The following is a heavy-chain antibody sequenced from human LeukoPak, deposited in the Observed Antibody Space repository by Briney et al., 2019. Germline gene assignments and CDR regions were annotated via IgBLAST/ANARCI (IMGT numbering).Heavy chain of an antibody. D-gene: IGHD6-13*01. J-gene: IGHJ1*01. CDR2: INPNSGGT. CDR1: RYTFTGYY. V-gene: IGHV1-2*02. CDR3: ARAVAAAGTGAEYFQH. Sequence: ASVKVCCKASRYTFTGYYIHWVRQAPGQGLEWMGWINPNSGGTNYAQKFQGRVTMTRDTSINTAYMELSRLRSDDTAVYYCARAVAAAGTGAEYFQHWGQGTLVTVSS.